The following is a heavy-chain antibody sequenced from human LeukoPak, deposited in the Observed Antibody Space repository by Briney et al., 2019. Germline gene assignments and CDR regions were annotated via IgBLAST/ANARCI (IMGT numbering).Heavy chain of an antibody. CDR1: GFTFTDYY. CDR3: ARATNWGFPLHMDV. Sequence: NPGRSLRLSCAASGFTFTDYYMSWIRQAPGKGLEWVSFIGTRDSTKYYADSVKGRFTVSRDNAENSLYLQMNSLTAEDTAVYYCARATNWGFPLHMDVWGKGNTVTVSS. CDR2: IGTRDSTK. J-gene: IGHJ6*03. D-gene: IGHD7-27*01. V-gene: IGHV3-11*01.